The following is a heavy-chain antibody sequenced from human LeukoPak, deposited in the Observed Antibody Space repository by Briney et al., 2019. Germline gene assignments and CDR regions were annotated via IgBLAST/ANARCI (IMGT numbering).Heavy chain of an antibody. CDR1: GFTFSDYA. D-gene: IGHD2-15*01. CDR2: ISGTGSAI. CDR3: ARAYSIVGSCDY. Sequence: GGSVRLSCATSGFTFSDYAMNWVRQAPGKGLEWVSYISGTGSAIYYADSVKGRFTISRDNAKHSLYLQMKSLRAEDTAFYYCARAYSIVGSCDYWGQGTLVTVSS. J-gene: IGHJ4*02. V-gene: IGHV3-48*03.